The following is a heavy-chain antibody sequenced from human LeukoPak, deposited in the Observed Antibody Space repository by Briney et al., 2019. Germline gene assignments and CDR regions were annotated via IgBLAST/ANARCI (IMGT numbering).Heavy chain of an antibody. CDR2: INTNTGNP. J-gene: IGHJ6*03. CDR3: ARTRAMLKVIFGYYYYMDV. CDR1: GFTFTDYH. V-gene: IGHV7-4-1*02. D-gene: IGHD2-8*01. Sequence: ASVKVSCKASGFTFTDYHLHWVRQAPGQGLEWMGWINTNTGNPTYAQGFTGRFVFSLDTSVSTAYLQISSLKAEDTAVYYCARTRAMLKVIFGYYYYMDVWGKGTTVTVSS.